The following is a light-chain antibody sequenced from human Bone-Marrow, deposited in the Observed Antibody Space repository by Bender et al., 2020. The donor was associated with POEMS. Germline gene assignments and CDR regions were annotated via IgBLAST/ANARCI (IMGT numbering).Light chain of an antibody. J-gene: IGLJ3*02. Sequence: QSALTQPASVSESPGQSITISCSGTNSDVGGYNLVSWYQQHPGKAPKVIIFDVNQRPSGVPDRLSGSKSGNTASLTISGLQTEDEADYYCCSYAGDSWVFGGGTKLTVL. CDR2: DVN. CDR1: NSDVGGYNL. CDR3: CSYAGDSWV. V-gene: IGLV2-23*02.